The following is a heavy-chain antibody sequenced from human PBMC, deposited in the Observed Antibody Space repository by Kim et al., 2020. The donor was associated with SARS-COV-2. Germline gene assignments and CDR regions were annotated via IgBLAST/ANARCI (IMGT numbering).Heavy chain of an antibody. CDR3: ARDRFWATVFGMDV. V-gene: IGHV1-18*01. D-gene: IGHD4-17*01. Sequence: QKLQGRVTMTTDTSTSTAYMELRSLRSDDTAVYYCARDRFWATVFGMDVWGQGTTVTVSS. J-gene: IGHJ6*02.